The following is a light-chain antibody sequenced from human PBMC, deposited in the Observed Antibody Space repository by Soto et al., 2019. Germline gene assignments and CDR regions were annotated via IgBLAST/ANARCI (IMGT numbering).Light chain of an antibody. CDR3: QQYGRSPA. V-gene: IGKV3-20*01. CDR1: QIVTSSY. J-gene: IGKJ4*01. CDR2: GAS. Sequence: EIVLTQSPGTLSLSPGERATISCRASQIVTSSYLAWYQQKPGQAPRLLIYGASSRATGIPDRFSGSGSGTDFTLTISRLEPEDFAVYYCQQYGRSPAFGGGTKVEIK.